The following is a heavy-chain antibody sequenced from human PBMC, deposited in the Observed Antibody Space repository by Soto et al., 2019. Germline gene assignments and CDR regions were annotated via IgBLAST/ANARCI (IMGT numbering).Heavy chain of an antibody. CDR2: INPSGGST. J-gene: IGHJ4*02. CDR3: ARDREPSTYDDVLGCFDY. CDR1: GYTFTSYY. V-gene: IGHV1-46*01. Sequence: GASVKVSCKASGYTFTSYYMHWVRQAPGQGLEWMGIINPSGGSTSYAQKFQGRVTMTTDTSMSTVYMELRSLRSDDTAVYYCARDREPSTYDDVLGCFDYWGQGTLVTVSS. D-gene: IGHD3-22*01.